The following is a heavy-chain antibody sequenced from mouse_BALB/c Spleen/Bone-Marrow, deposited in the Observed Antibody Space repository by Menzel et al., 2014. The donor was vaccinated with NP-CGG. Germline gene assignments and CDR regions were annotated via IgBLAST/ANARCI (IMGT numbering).Heavy chain of an antibody. V-gene: IGHV1S81*02. D-gene: IGHD2-1*01. CDR1: GYTFTNYY. CDR2: INPSNGGT. J-gene: IGHJ3*01. Sequence: QLQQSGAELVKPGVSVKLSCKASGYTFTNYYMYWVKQRPGQDPEWIGEINPSNGGTNFNEKFKDKATLTVDKSSSTAYIQLSSLTSEDSAVYYCARDHFYSGNYEFAYWGQGTLVTVSA. CDR3: ARDHFYSGNYEFAY.